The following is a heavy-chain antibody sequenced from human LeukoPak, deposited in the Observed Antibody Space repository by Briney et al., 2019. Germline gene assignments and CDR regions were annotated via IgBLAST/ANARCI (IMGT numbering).Heavy chain of an antibody. CDR2: ITPFNGNT. CDR1: GYTFTYRY. J-gene: IGHJ2*01. V-gene: IGHV1-45*02. D-gene: IGHD6-13*01. CDR3: ARSGIAAAGSWYFDL. Sequence: ASVKVSCKASGYTFTYRYLHWVRQAPGQALEWMGWITPFNGNTNYAQKFQDRVTITRDRSMSTAYMELSSLRSEDTAMYYCARSGIAAAGSWYFDLWGRGTLVTVSS.